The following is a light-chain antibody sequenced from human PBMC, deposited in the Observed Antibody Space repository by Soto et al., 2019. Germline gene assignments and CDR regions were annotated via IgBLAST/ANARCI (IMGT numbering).Light chain of an antibody. Sequence: DIQMTQSPSSLSASVGDRVTITCRASQTISNYLNWYQQKPGKSPKLLIYAAYSLQSGVPSRFSVSGSGTYFTLTISSLQPEDFATYYCQQSYGTPWTFGQGTKVEIK. CDR2: AAY. V-gene: IGKV1-39*01. CDR1: QTISNY. CDR3: QQSYGTPWT. J-gene: IGKJ1*01.